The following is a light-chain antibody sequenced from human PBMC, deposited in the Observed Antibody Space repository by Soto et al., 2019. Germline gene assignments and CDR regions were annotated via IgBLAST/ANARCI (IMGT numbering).Light chain of an antibody. J-gene: IGLJ1*01. Sequence: QSALTPARSVSGFHGPAVTISCTGTGNDVGAYNYVSWYLQHPCSPPKLMIYDVSRWPSGVPDRFSGSKSGNTASLTISGLQAEDEADYFCCSYAGGYTYLFGTGTKRTVL. CDR1: GNDVGAYNY. CDR2: DVS. CDR3: CSYAGGYTYL. V-gene: IGLV2-11*01.